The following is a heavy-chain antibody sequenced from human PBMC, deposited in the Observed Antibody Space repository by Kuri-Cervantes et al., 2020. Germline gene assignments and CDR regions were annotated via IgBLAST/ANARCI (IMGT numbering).Heavy chain of an antibody. D-gene: IGHD2-2*01. J-gene: IGHJ4*02. CDR3: ACVVPAAIRLAARWVGYFDY. Sequence: GGSLRLSCKGSGYSFTRKWIGWVRQAPGQGLEWMGGIIPIFGTANYAQKFQGRVTITTDESTSTAYMELSSLRSEDTAVYYCACVVPAAIRLAARWVGYFDYWGQGTLVTVSS. CDR2: IIPIFGTA. V-gene: IGHV1-69*05. CDR1: GYSFTRKW.